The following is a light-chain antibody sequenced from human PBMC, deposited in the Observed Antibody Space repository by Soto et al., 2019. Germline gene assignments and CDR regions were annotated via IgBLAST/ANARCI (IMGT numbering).Light chain of an antibody. V-gene: IGKV3-15*01. CDR3: QQYGRSPPFS. CDR1: QSVSSN. Sequence: EIVMTQSPATLSVSPGERATLSCRASQSVSSNLAWYQQKPGQAPRLLIYGASTRATGIPARFSGSGSGTEFTLIISNLEPEDFAVYYCQQYGRSPPFSFGPGTKVDSK. J-gene: IGKJ3*01. CDR2: GAS.